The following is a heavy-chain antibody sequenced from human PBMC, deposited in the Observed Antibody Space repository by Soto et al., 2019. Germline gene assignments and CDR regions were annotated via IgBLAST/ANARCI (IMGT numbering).Heavy chain of an antibody. CDR3: ASGGSMDY. Sequence: GGSLRLSRAASGFTFSSYAMSWVRQTPGKGLEWVSGIYGSGGSTYYADSVKGRFTISRDNAKNSLYLQMNSLRAEDTAVYYCASGGSMDYWGQGTLVTVSS. CDR1: GFTFSSYA. V-gene: IGHV3-23*01. J-gene: IGHJ4*02. CDR2: IYGSGGST. D-gene: IGHD2-15*01.